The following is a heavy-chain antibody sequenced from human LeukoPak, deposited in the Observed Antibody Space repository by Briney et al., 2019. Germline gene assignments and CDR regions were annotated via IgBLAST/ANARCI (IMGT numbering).Heavy chain of an antibody. V-gene: IGHV3-64*01. D-gene: IGHD2-2*01. CDR3: ARIPEY. Sequence: PGGSLRLSCAASGFDFSTYAMHWVRLTPGKGLEFVSAIGKSGDDTSYGNDVKGRFTISRDNIKNTVDLEMGSLRVDDTGIYYCARIPEYWGQGTVVTVSS. J-gene: IGHJ1*01. CDR1: GFDFSTYA. CDR2: IGKSGDDT.